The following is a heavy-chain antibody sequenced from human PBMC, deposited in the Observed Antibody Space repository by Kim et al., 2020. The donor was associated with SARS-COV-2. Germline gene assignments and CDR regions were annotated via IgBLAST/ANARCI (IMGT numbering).Heavy chain of an antibody. D-gene: IGHD3-16*01. Sequence: GGSLRLSCAASGFTFSSYTMNWVRQAPGKGLEWVSSISSSGGYIYYADSVKGRFTISRDNAKNSLYLQMNSLRAEDTAVYYCARERYECSCLQYWGQGTLVTVSS. V-gene: IGHV3-21*01. CDR1: GFTFSSYT. J-gene: IGHJ4*02. CDR2: ISSSGGYI. CDR3: ARERYECSCLQY.